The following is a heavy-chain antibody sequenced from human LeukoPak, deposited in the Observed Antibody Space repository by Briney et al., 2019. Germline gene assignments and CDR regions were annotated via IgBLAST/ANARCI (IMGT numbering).Heavy chain of an antibody. V-gene: IGHV3-23*01. D-gene: IGHD2-15*01. CDR1: GFTFSTYA. J-gene: IGHJ4*02. Sequence: GGSLRLSCAASGFTFSTYAMSWVRQAPGKGLEWVSAISGSADSTYYADSVRGRLTISRDNSMSTLYLRMSSLRAEDTAVYYCAKGRCSGGSRYFIFDYWGQGTLVTVSS. CDR2: ISGSADST. CDR3: AKGRCSGGSRYFIFDY.